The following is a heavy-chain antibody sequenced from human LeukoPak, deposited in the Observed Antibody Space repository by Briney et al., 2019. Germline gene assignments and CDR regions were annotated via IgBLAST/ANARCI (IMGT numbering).Heavy chain of an antibody. J-gene: IGHJ3*02. CDR1: GYSFTSYW. CDR2: IYPGDSDT. Sequence: GESLQISCKGSGYSFTSYWIGWVRQMPGKGLEWMGIIYPGDSDTRYSPSFQGQVTISADKSISTAYLQWSSLKASDTAMYYCARQRFWSGYGDAFDIWGQGTMVTVSS. CDR3: ARQRFWSGYGDAFDI. D-gene: IGHD3-3*01. V-gene: IGHV5-51*01.